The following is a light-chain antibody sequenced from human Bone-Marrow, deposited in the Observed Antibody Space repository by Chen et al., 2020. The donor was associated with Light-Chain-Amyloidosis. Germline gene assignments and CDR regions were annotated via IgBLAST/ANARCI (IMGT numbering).Light chain of an antibody. J-gene: IGLJ3*02. CDR2: EDD. V-gene: IGLV6-57*01. Sequence: NFMLTQPHSVSESPGKTVIIYCTRSSGSIATNYVQWYQQRPGISPTTVIYEDDQRPSGVPDRFSGSIDRSSNSASLTISGLKTEDEADYYCQSYQGSSQGVFGGGTKLTVL. CDR3: QSYQGSSQGV. CDR1: SGSIATNY.